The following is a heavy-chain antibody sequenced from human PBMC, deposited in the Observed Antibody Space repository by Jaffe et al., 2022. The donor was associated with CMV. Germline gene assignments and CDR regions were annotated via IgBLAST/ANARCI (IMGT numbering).Heavy chain of an antibody. CDR2: IIPILGIA. Sequence: QVQLVQSGAEVKKPGSSVKVSCKASGGTFSSYAISWVRQAPGQGLEWMGRIIPILGIANYAQKFQGRVTITADKSTSTAYMELSSLRSEDTAVYYCARTTYYYDSSGPWGHSGYWGQGTLVTVSS. J-gene: IGHJ4*02. CDR1: GGTFSSYA. D-gene: IGHD3-22*01. V-gene: IGHV1-69*09. CDR3: ARTTYYYDSSGPWGHSGY.